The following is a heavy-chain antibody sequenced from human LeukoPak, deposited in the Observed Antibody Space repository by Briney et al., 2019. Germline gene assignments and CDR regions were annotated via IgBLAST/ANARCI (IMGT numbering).Heavy chain of an antibody. CDR1: GFTFSDYW. J-gene: IGHJ3*02. V-gene: IGHV3-7*01. CDR3: ARDPQINAFDI. Sequence: GGSLRLSCAASGFTFSDYWMSWVRQAPGKGLEWVANIKEDGSEKYSVDSVKGRFSISRDNAKNSLYLQMNSLRAEDTAVYYCARDPQINAFDIWGQGTMVTVSS. CDR2: IKEDGSEK.